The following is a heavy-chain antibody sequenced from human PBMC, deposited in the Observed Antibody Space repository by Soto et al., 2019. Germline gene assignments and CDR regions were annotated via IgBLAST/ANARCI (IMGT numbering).Heavy chain of an antibody. CDR1: GGSISSSSYC. CDR2: IYYSGST. J-gene: IGHJ5*02. CDR3: ARRSSSSIHWFDP. Sequence: QLQLQESGPGLVKPSETLSLTCTVSGGSISSSSYCWGWIRQPPGEGLGWMGSIYYSGSTYYHPSLKSRVPISVDTSKNQFSLKLSSVTAADTAVYYCARRSSSSIHWFDPWGQGTLVTVSS. D-gene: IGHD6-6*01. V-gene: IGHV4-39*01.